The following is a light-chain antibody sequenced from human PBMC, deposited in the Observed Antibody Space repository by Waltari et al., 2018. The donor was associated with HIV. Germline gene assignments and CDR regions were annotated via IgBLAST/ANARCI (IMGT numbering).Light chain of an antibody. CDR3: QHYGSSPWT. CDR1: PSVSSNS. J-gene: IGKJ1*01. CDR2: GAS. V-gene: IGKV3-20*01. Sequence: EIVLTQSPGTLSLSPGERATLSCRASPSVSSNSLAWYQQRPGQPPRFLIYGASSRAIGIPDRFSGSGSGTDLTLTISRLEPEDFAVYYCQHYGSSPWTFGQGTKVEIK.